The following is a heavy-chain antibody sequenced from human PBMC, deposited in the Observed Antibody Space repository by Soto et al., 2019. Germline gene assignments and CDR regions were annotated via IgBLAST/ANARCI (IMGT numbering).Heavy chain of an antibody. J-gene: IGHJ3*02. D-gene: IGHD2-2*01. CDR3: ARDCSSTSCHDAFDI. V-gene: IGHV3-53*04. CDR2: IYSGGST. Sequence: PGGSLRLSCAASGFNVSSNYMSWVRQAPGKGLEWVSVIYSGGSTYYADSVKGRFTISRHNSKNTLYLQMNSLRAEDMAVYYCARDCSSTSCHDAFDIWGQGTMVTVSS. CDR1: GFNVSSNY.